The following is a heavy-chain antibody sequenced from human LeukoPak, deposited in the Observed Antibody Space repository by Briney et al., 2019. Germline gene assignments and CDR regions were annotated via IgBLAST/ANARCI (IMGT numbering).Heavy chain of an antibody. J-gene: IGHJ4*02. CDR1: GFTFRNYV. CDR3: ATEGYYGSGSPPSLYFDY. Sequence: GGSLRLSCAASGFTFRNYVIHWVRQAPGKGLEWVAVTSSDLNVKLYADSVKGRFTISRDNSRSTLYLQMNSLRPEDTAIYYCATEGYYGSGSPPSLYFDYWGQGTLVSVSS. CDR2: TSSDLNVK. D-gene: IGHD3-10*01. V-gene: IGHV3-30-3*01.